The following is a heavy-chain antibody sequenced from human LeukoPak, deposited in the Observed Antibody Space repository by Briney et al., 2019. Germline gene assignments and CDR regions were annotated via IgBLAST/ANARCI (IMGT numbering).Heavy chain of an antibody. CDR3: AKFAVSSAPYYYYMDV. CDR1: GFTFSSYA. CDR2: ISGSGGST. J-gene: IGHJ6*03. V-gene: IGHV3-23*01. D-gene: IGHD3-22*01. Sequence: GGSLRLSCAASGFTFSSYAMSWVRQAPGKGLEWVSAISGSGGSTYYADSVKGRFTISRDNSKNTLYLQMNSLRAEDTAVYYCAKFAVSSAPYYYYMDVWGKGTTVTVSS.